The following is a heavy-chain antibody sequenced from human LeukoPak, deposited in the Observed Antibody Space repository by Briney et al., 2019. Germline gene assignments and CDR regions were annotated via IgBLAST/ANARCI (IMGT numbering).Heavy chain of an antibody. CDR3: ARGGSSSPEDLLPYYFDY. J-gene: IGHJ4*02. Sequence: SETLSLTCAVYGGSFSGYYWSWIRQPPGKGLEWIGEINHSGSTNYNPSLKSRVTISVDTSKNQFSLKLSSVTAADTAVYYCARGGSSSPEDLLPYYFDYWGQGTLVTVSS. CDR1: GGSFSGYY. V-gene: IGHV4-34*01. D-gene: IGHD6-6*01. CDR2: INHSGST.